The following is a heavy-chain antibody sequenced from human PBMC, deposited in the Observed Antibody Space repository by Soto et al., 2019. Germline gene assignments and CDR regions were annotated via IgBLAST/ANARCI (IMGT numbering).Heavy chain of an antibody. J-gene: IGHJ3*01. V-gene: IGHV4-59*01. CDR3: ARWGAVVTNIPNAFDF. D-gene: IGHD2-21*02. CDR2: IYYSGST. CDR1: GGSISNYY. Sequence: SETLSLTCTVSGGSISNYYWSWIRQPPGKGLEWIGYIYYSGSTKYNPSLKSRVTISGDTSKNQFSLKLSSVTAADTAVYYCARWGAVVTNIPNAFDFWRQGTMATVSS.